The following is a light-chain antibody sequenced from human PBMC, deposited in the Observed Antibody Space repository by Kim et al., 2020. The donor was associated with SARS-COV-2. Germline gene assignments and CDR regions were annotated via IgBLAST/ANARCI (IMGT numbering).Light chain of an antibody. J-gene: IGLJ1*01. CDR1: SSNIGSHY. CDR3: ATWDDSLTGYV. CDR2: RNN. Sequence: GQRVTISCSGSSSNIGSHYVYWYQQLPRTAPKLLIYRNNQRPSGVPDRFSGSKSGTSASLAISGLRSEDEADYYCATWDDSLTGYVFGTGTKVTVL. V-gene: IGLV1-47*01.